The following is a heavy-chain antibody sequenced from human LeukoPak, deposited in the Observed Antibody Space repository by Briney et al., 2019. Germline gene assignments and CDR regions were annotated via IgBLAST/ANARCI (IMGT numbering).Heavy chain of an antibody. J-gene: IGHJ4*02. CDR1: GGSFSGYY. CDR2: INHSGST. CDR3: ARARRTGYSSSWYFDY. D-gene: IGHD6-13*01. V-gene: IGHV4-34*01. Sequence: SETLSLTCAVYGGSFSGYYWSWIRQPPGKGLEWIGEINHSGSTNYNPSLKSRVTISVDTSKNQFSLKLSSVTAADTAVYYCARARRTGYSSSWYFDYWGQGTLVTVSS.